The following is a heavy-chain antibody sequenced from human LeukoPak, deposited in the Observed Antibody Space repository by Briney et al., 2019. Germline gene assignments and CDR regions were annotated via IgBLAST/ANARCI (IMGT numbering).Heavy chain of an antibody. CDR2: ISSGSTYI. J-gene: IGHJ4*02. Sequence: GGSLRLSCAASGCAFSTSNMMWIRQTPGKGPEWVSSISSGSTYIYYADSLKGRFTVSRDNAKSSLSLQMNSLRVEDTAVYYCAYSSDYDFWSASSGIDYWGQGTLVTVSA. CDR3: AYSSDYDFWSASSGIDY. D-gene: IGHD3-3*01. CDR1: GCAFSTSN. V-gene: IGHV3-21*01.